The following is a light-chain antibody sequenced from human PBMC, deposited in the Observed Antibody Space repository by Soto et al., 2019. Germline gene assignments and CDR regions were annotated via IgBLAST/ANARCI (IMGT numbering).Light chain of an antibody. CDR2: DVS. Sequence: EIVLTQSPATLSLSPGERATLSCRASQSIMNYLAWYQQKPGQAPRLLIYDVSNRATGIPTRFSGSGSGTDFTLTISSLEPEDFAVYYCQQRNNWPPWTFGQGTKVEIK. CDR3: QQRNNWPPWT. CDR1: QSIMNY. J-gene: IGKJ1*01. V-gene: IGKV3-11*01.